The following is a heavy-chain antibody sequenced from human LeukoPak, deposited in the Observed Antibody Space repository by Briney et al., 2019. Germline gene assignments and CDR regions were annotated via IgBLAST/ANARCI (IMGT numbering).Heavy chain of an antibody. Sequence: GRSLRLSCAASVFTFSSYSMHWVRQAPGNGLEWVAVISYDGSNKYYADSVKGRFTISRDNSKNTLYLQMNSLRAEDTAVYYCARDHQYGMDVWGQGTTVTVSS. V-gene: IGHV3-30-3*01. J-gene: IGHJ6*02. CDR3: ARDHQYGMDV. CDR1: VFTFSSYS. CDR2: ISYDGSNK.